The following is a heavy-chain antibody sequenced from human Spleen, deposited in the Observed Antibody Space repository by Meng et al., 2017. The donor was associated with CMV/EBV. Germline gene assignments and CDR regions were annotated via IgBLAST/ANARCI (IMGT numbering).Heavy chain of an antibody. CDR1: GGSMRSSNYY. CDR3: SLHYASSVH. Sequence: LTCSVAGGSMRSSNYYWAWIRQPPGKGLEWIGNIYFSGSTYYNPSLESRVTMSVDTSKNQFSLRLNSVTAADTAVYYCSLHYASSVHWGQGTLVTVSS. CDR2: IYFSGST. D-gene: IGHD3-22*01. J-gene: IGHJ4*02. V-gene: IGHV4-39*01.